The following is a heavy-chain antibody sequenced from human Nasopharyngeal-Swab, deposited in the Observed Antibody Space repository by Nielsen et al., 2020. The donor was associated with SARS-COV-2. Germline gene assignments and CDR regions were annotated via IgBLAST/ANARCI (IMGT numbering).Heavy chain of an antibody. D-gene: IGHD3-10*01. V-gene: IGHV4-59*01. CDR2: IYYSGRT. J-gene: IGHJ4*02. Sequence: WIRQPPGKGLEWIGFIYYSGRTNYNPSLKSRVTISVDTSKNQFSLKLSSVTAADTDVYYCARNLMVRGVTSLAFDYWGQGTVVTVSS. CDR3: ARNLMVRGVTSLAFDY.